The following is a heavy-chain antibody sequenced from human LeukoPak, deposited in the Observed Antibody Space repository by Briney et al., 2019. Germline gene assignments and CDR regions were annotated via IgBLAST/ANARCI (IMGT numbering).Heavy chain of an antibody. J-gene: IGHJ6*02. D-gene: IGHD3-16*01. CDR3: ARDPSRLQDYYYYGMDV. V-gene: IGHV3-48*01. CDR2: ISSTSSTI. Sequence: GGSLRLSCAASGFTFSSYSMNWVHQAPGKALEWVSYISSTSSTIFYADSVKGRFTISRDNAKNSQYLQMNSLRAEDTAVYYCARDPSRLQDYYYYGMDVWGQGTTVTVSS. CDR1: GFTFSSYS.